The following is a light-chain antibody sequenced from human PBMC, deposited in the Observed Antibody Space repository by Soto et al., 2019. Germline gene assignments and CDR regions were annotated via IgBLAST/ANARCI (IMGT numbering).Light chain of an antibody. V-gene: IGLV2-14*01. Sequence: QSALTQPASVSGSPGQSITISCTGTTSDVGRYDYVSWYQQHPGKAPKLVIFEVTRRPSESSNRFSGSKSGNTASLTISGLQVEDEADYYCSSYRNGGTLIFGGGTKLTVL. CDR3: SSYRNGGTLI. J-gene: IGLJ2*01. CDR1: TSDVGRYDY. CDR2: EVT.